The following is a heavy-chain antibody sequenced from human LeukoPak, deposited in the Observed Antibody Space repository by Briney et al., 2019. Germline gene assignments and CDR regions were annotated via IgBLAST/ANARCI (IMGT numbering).Heavy chain of an antibody. CDR3: ARHPQGIFGVVPWTG. CDR2: ISPTSAYI. J-gene: IGHJ4*02. Sequence: GGSLRLSCAATGFTLSGHSMNWVRQAPGKGLDWVSSISPTSAYIYYQDSVKGRFTISRDDARNSLYLQMNSLRAEDTAVYYCARHPQGIFGVVPWTGWGQGTLVTVSS. CDR1: GFTLSGHS. V-gene: IGHV3-21*01. D-gene: IGHD3-3*01.